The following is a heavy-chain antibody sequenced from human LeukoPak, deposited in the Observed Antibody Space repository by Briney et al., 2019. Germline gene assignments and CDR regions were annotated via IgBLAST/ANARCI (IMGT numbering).Heavy chain of an antibody. CDR2: INHGGDI. CDR1: GGSFSTTNYY. V-gene: IGHV4-39*01. J-gene: IGHJ4*02. Sequence: PSETLSLTCTVPGGSFSTTNYYWGWIRQPPGKGLEWIGSINHGGDIYYNPSLKSRVTISVDTSKNQFSLKLNSVTAADTAVYYCARHHHHWNWGEWGQGTLVTVSS. D-gene: IGHD7-27*01. CDR3: ARHHHHWNWGE.